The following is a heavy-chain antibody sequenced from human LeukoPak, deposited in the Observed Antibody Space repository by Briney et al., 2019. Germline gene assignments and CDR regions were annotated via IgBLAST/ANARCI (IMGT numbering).Heavy chain of an antibody. J-gene: IGHJ4*02. CDR3: AKVRYSGYVVLAH. Sequence: PGGSLRLSCAASGFTFSFYAMNWVRQAPGKGLEWVSGISDSGGNTYYADSVKGRFTVPRDNSKNTLYLQMNSLRAEDTAVNYCAKVRYSGYVVLAHWGQGTLVTVSS. V-gene: IGHV3-23*01. CDR1: GFTFSFYA. D-gene: IGHD5-12*01. CDR2: ISDSGGNT.